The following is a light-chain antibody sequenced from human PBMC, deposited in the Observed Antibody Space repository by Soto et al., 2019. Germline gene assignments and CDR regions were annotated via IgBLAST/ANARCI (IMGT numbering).Light chain of an antibody. J-gene: IGKJ5*01. CDR2: SAS. CDR1: QGISNY. Sequence: DIQMTQSPSSLSASVGDRVTITCRASQGISNYLAWYQQTPGKVPKLPVYSASTLQSGVPSRFSGRGSGTDFTLTISSLQPEDFATYYCQQGYSTPGTFGQGTRLEIK. V-gene: IGKV1-27*01. CDR3: QQGYSTPGT.